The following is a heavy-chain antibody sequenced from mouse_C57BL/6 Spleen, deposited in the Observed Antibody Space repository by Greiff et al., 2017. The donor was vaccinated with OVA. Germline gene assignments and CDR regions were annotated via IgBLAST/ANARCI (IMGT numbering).Heavy chain of an antibody. Sequence: EVKVEESGGGLVQPGGSMKLSCVASGFTFSNYWMNWVRQSPEKGLEWVAQIRLKSDNYATHYAESVKGRFTISRDDSKSSVYLQMNNLRAEDTGIYYCTGLYDGYYPAWFAYWGQGTLVTVSA. D-gene: IGHD2-3*01. V-gene: IGHV6-3*01. CDR2: IRLKSDNYAT. CDR1: GFTFSNYW. CDR3: TGLYDGYYPAWFAY. J-gene: IGHJ3*01.